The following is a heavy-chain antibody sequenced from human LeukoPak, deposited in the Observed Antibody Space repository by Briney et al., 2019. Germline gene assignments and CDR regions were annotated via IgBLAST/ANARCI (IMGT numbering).Heavy chain of an antibody. J-gene: IGHJ3*01. CDR3: ARGAVWDPGASDF. D-gene: IGHD1-26*01. V-gene: IGHV6-1*01. CDR1: GDSVSSNSAA. Sequence: SQTLSLTCAISGDSVSSNSAAWNWIRQSPARGLEWLGRTYYRSKWYNDYAVSVKSRMTINPDTSKNQFSLQLNSVTPEDTAVYYCARGAVWDPGASDFWGQGTMLTVSS. CDR2: TYYRSKWYN.